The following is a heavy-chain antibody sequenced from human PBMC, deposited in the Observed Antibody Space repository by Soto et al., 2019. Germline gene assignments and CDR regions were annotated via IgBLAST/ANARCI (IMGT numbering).Heavy chain of an antibody. V-gene: IGHV3-43*01. CDR1: GFTFDDYT. CDR3: AKDPVVDYYYYMDV. J-gene: IGHJ6*03. Sequence: EVQLVESGGVVVQPGGSLRLSCAASGFTFDDYTMHWVRQAPGKGLEWVSLISWDGGSTYYSDSVKGRFTISRDNSKNSLYLQMNSLRTEDTALYYCAKDPVVDYYYYMDVWGKGSTVTVAS. CDR2: ISWDGGST.